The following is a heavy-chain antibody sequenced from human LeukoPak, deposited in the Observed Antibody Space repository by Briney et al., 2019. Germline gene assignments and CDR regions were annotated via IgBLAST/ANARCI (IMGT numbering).Heavy chain of an antibody. V-gene: IGHV3-7*04. CDR1: GFTFSSYW. D-gene: IGHD3-22*01. J-gene: IGHJ4*02. CDR2: IKQDGSEK. CDR3: ARDKFYDSSTYYPRFDY. Sequence: GGSLRLSCAASGFTFSSYWMSWVRQAPGKGLEWVANIKQDGSEKYYVDSVKGQFTISRDNAKNSLYLQMNSLRAEDTAVYYCARDKFYDSSTYYPRFDYWGQGTLVTVSS.